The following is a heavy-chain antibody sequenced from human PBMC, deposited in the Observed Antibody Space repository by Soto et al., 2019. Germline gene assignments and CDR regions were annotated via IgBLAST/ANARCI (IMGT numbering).Heavy chain of an antibody. D-gene: IGHD4-17*01. CDR3: ARNGDYGPRFFDY. Sequence: SETLSLTCTVSGGSISSYYWSWIRQPPGKGLEWIGYIYYSGSTNYNPSLKSRVTISVDTSKNQFSLKLSSVTAADTAVYYCARNGDYGPRFFDYWGQGTLVTVSS. V-gene: IGHV4-59*08. CDR2: IYYSGST. J-gene: IGHJ4*02. CDR1: GGSISSYY.